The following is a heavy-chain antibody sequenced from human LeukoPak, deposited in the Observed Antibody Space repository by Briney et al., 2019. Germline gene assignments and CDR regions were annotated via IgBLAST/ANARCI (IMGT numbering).Heavy chain of an antibody. CDR2: ISGSGSSI. CDR3: ARLGSLPYFDS. CDR1: GFTFSSYS. Sequence: GGSLRLSCAASGFTFSSYSMNWVRQAPGKGLEWISYISGSGSSIFYADSVKGRFTISRDNAKNSLDLQMNNLRVEDTAVYYCARLGSLPYFDSWGQGALVTVSS. V-gene: IGHV3-48*04. D-gene: IGHD3-16*01. J-gene: IGHJ4*02.